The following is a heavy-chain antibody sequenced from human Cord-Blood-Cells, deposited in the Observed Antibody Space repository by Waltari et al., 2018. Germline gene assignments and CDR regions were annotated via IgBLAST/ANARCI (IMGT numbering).Heavy chain of an antibody. CDR1: GYTFTSYD. CDR3: ARAGSGDAFDY. D-gene: IGHD7-27*01. V-gene: IGHV1-8*03. Sequence: QVQLVQSGAEVKKPGASVKVSCKASGYTFTSYDINWVRQATGQGLEWMGGVNPNSGNTGYAQKFQGRVTITRNPSISTAYMERSSRRSEDTAVYYCARAGSGDAFDYWGQGTLVTVSS. J-gene: IGHJ4*02. CDR2: VNPNSGNT.